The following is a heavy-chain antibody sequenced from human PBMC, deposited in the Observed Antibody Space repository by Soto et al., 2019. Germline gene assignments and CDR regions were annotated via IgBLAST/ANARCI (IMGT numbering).Heavy chain of an antibody. CDR1: GFTFSSYA. Sequence: EVQLLESGGGLVQPGVSMRLSCAASGFTFSSYAMSWVRQAPGKGLEWVSAISGSGGSTYYADSVKGRFTITRDNSKNTMYLQMNSLRAEDTAVYYCAKMGLRGYYEYFQHWGQGTLVTVSS. CDR2: ISGSGGST. CDR3: AKMGLRGYYEYFQH. D-gene: IGHD3-22*01. V-gene: IGHV3-23*01. J-gene: IGHJ1*01.